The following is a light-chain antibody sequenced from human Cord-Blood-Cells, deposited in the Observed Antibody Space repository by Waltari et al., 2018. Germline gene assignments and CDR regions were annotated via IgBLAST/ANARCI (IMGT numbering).Light chain of an antibody. Sequence: EIVLTPSPGTLSLSPGVRATLSCRASQSVSSSYLAWYQQKPGQAHRLLIYGASSRATGIPDRFSGSGSGTDFTLTISRLEPEDFAVYYCQQYGSSPVTFGQGTKVEIK. CDR3: QQYGSSPVT. CDR2: GAS. V-gene: IGKV3-20*01. CDR1: QSVSSSY. J-gene: IGKJ1*01.